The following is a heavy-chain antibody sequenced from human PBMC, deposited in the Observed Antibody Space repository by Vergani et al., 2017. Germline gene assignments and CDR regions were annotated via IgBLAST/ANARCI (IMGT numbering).Heavy chain of an antibody. J-gene: IGHJ4*02. CDR2: IYYNGST. Sequence: QVQLQESGPGLVKPSETLSLTCTVSGYSISSGYYWGWIRQPPGKGLEWIGSIYYNGSTYYNPSLKSRVTISVDTSKNQFSLKLSSVTAADTAVYYCARRIQQLVRPSNYFDYWGQGTLVTVSS. D-gene: IGHD6-13*01. V-gene: IGHV4-38-2*02. CDR1: GYSISSGYY. CDR3: ARRIQQLVRPSNYFDY.